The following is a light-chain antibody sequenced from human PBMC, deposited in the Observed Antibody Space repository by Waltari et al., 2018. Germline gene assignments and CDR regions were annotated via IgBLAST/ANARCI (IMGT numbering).Light chain of an antibody. J-gene: IGLJ2*01. CDR3: QVWDTSSDRVV. CDR2: DDS. Sequence: SYLLTQPPSASVAPGKTARISCGGNNVGSKSVHWNQQKPGQAPLLVVYDDSARPSGIPDRYSASNSGNTATLTISRVENGDEADYYCQVWDTSSDRVVFGGGTRLTVL. V-gene: IGLV3-21*03. CDR1: NVGSKS.